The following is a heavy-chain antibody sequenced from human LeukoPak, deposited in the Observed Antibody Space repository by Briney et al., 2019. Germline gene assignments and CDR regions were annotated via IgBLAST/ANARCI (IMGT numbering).Heavy chain of an antibody. CDR1: GFTFSGAW. V-gene: IGHV3-7*02. CDR2: IREDGTEK. J-gene: IGHJ4*02. D-gene: IGHD7-27*01. Sequence: GGSLRLSCTASGFTFSGAWMTWVRQAPGKGLEWVANIREDGTEKNYVDSVKGRFTISRDNAKNSLFLQMSNLRDDDTAIYYCARHVGISFWGQGTLVTVSS. CDR3: ARHVGISF.